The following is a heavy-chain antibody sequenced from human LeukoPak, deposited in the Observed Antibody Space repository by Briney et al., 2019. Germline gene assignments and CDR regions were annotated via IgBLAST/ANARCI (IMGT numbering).Heavy chain of an antibody. CDR3: AKDRWGAVASFDY. V-gene: IGHV3-23*01. Sequence: GGSLRLSCAASGFTFSSYGMSWVRQATAKGLEWVSAISGSGGSTYYADSAKGRFTISRDNSKNTLDLQMNNLESEDTAVYYCAKDRWGAVASFDYWGQGTLVTVSS. CDR1: GFTFSSYG. D-gene: IGHD6-19*01. J-gene: IGHJ4*02. CDR2: ISGSGGST.